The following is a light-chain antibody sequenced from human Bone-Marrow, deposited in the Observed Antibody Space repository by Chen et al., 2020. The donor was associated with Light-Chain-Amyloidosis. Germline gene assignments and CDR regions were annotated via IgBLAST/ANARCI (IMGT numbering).Light chain of an antibody. Sequence: SYELTQPPSVSVAPGQTARITCSGDDLPTKYAYWYQQKPGRAPVLVIHRDTVRPSGISERFSGSSTGTPATLTISGGQAEDEADYHCQSADSSGTYEVIFGGGTKLTVL. V-gene: IGLV3-25*03. J-gene: IGLJ2*01. CDR1: DLPTKY. CDR2: RDT. CDR3: QSADSSGTYEVI.